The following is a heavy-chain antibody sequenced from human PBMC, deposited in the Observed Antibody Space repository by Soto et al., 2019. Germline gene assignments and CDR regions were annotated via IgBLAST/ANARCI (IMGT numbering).Heavy chain of an antibody. CDR3: EGVVWFRGMDV. CDR1: GDSVSSSSAA. V-gene: IGHV6-1*01. Sequence: SQTLSLTCAISGDSVSSSSAAWNWVRQSPSRGLEWLGRTYYRSKWIHEYTVSMESRITINPDTSKNQFSLHLYSVTPEDTAVYYCEGVVWFRGMDVSGQGTPVTVSS. D-gene: IGHD3-16*01. CDR2: TYYRSKWIH. J-gene: IGHJ6*02.